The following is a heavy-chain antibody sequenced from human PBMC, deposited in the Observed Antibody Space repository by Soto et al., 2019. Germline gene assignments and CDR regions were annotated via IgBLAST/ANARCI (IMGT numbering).Heavy chain of an antibody. Sequence: VKVSCKASGYSFTNYYLHWFRQAPGQGLEWLGIVRPGGGRTEYAPRFQGRVSLTSDTSASTVYMELTSLTSEDTAVYYCAREPNERFYFDYWGQRPLVTVSS. V-gene: IGHV1-46*01. CDR3: AREPNERFYFDY. J-gene: IGHJ4*02. CDR1: GYSFTNYY. CDR2: VRPGGGRT.